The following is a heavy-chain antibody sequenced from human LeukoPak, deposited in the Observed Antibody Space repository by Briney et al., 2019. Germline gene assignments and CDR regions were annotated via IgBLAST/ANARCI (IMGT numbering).Heavy chain of an antibody. CDR2: IYYSGTT. CDR1: GGSISSSSYY. V-gene: IGHV4-61*05. CDR3: ARLIVGATVYFQH. Sequence: SETLSLTCTVSGGSISSSSYYWGWIRQPPGKGLEWIGYIYYSGTTNYNPSLKSRVTISVDTSKNQFSLKLSSVTAADTAVYYCARLIVGATVYFQHWGQGTLVTVSS. D-gene: IGHD1-26*01. J-gene: IGHJ1*01.